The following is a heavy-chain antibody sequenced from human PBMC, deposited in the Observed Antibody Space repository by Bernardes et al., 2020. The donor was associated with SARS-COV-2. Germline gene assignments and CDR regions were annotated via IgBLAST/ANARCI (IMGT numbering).Heavy chain of an antibody. CDR2: MSPNSGNT. D-gene: IGHD1-26*01. J-gene: IGHJ6*02. Sequence: ASVKVSCKTSGYTFTAYDISWVRQATGQGLEWVGWMSPNSGNTGYAQKFQGRVTMTRDTSISTAYMELTSLTSDDTAKYFCAIMMVGPTNYYYYYGMDVWGQGTTVTVSS. CDR3: AIMMVGPTNYYYYYGMDV. V-gene: IGHV1-8*01. CDR1: GYTFTAYD.